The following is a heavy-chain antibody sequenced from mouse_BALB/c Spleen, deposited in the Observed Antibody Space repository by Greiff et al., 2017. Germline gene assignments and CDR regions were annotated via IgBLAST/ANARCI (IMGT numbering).Heavy chain of an antibody. D-gene: IGHD2-4*01. Sequence: QVQLKQSGPGLVAPSQSLSITCTVSGFSLTSYGVHWVRQPPGKGLEWLGVIWAGGSTNYNSALMSRLSISKDNSKSQVFLKMNSLQTDDTAMYYCARDPGLRFAYWGQGTLVTVSA. J-gene: IGHJ3*01. CDR1: GFSLTSYG. CDR3: ARDPGLRFAY. CDR2: IWAGGST. V-gene: IGHV2-9*02.